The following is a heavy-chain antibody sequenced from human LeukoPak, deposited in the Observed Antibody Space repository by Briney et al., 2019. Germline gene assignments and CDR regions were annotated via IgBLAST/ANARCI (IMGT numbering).Heavy chain of an antibody. J-gene: IGHJ6*03. V-gene: IGHV4-39*07. D-gene: IGHD6-6*01. CDR2: IYYSGSP. Sequence: PSQTLSLTCTVSGGSISSSSYSWGWIRQPPGKALEWIGSIYYSGSPYYNPSLKSRVTVSVDTSKNQFSLKLSSVTAADTAVYYCARLSGFAAARSRTYYYYYYMDVWGKGTTVTVSS. CDR3: ARLSGFAAARSRTYYYYYYMDV. CDR1: GGSISSSSYS.